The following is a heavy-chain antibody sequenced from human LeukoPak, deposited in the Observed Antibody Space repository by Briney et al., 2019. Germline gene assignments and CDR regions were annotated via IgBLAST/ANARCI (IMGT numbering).Heavy chain of an antibody. Sequence: GGSLRLSCAASGFTFSSYWMSWVRQAPGKGLEWVANIKQDGSEKYYVDSVKGRFTISRDNAKNSLYLQMNSLRAEDTAVYYCARDSYWYYYGSGSYGPFFDYWGQGTLVTVSS. CDR1: GFTFSSYW. V-gene: IGHV3-7*01. CDR3: ARDSYWYYYGSGSYGPFFDY. CDR2: IKQDGSEK. D-gene: IGHD3-10*01. J-gene: IGHJ4*02.